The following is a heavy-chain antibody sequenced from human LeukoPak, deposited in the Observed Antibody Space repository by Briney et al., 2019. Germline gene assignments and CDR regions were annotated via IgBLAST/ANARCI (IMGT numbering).Heavy chain of an antibody. D-gene: IGHD6-19*01. J-gene: IGHJ4*02. V-gene: IGHV4-38-2*01. CDR3: ARVSKAQQWLVGYFDY. Sequence: GSLRLSCAASGFTFSSYSMNWVRQAPGKGLEWIGSIYHSGSTYYNPSLKSRVTISVDTSKNQFSLKLSSVTAADTAVYYCARVSKAQQWLVGYFDYWGQGTLVTVSS. CDR1: GFTFSSYS. CDR2: IYHSGST.